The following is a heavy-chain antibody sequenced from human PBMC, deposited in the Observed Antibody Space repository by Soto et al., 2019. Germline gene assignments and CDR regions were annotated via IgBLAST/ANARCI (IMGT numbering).Heavy chain of an antibody. CDR2: IIPIFGTA. D-gene: IGHD3-10*01. J-gene: IGHJ6*02. CDR3: ASGLSGSVLLWFGEFPPYYYGMDV. Sequence: TVKVSCKASGGTFSSYAISWVRQAPGQGLEWMGGIIPIFGTANYAQKFQGRVTITADKSTSTAYMELSSLRSEDTAVYYCASGLSGSVLLWFGEFPPYYYGMDVWGQGTTVTVSS. CDR1: GGTFSSYA. V-gene: IGHV1-69*06.